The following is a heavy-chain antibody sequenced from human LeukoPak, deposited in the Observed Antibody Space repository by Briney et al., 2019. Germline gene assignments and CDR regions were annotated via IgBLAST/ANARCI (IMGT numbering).Heavy chain of an antibody. CDR1: GYTFTGYY. D-gene: IGHD3-10*01. J-gene: IGHJ6*03. CDR3: ARGLQGSNYYYYYMDV. CDR2: INPNSGGT. Sequence: GASVTVSCKASGYTFTGYYMHWVRQAPGQGLEWMGWINPNSGGTNYAQKLQCRVTMTRDTSISTAYMELSRLRSDDTAVYYCARGLQGSNYYYYYMDVWGKGTTVTVSS. V-gene: IGHV1-2*02.